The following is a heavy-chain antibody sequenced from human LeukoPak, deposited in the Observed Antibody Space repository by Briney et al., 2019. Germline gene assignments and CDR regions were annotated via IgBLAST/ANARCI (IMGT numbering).Heavy chain of an antibody. CDR1: GGSISSYY. J-gene: IGHJ4*02. CDR2: IYYSGST. V-gene: IGHV4-59*08. D-gene: IGHD3-22*01. Sequence: PSETLSLTCTVSGGSISSYYWSWIRQPPGKGLEWIGYIYYSGSTNYNPSLKSRVTISVDTSKNQFSLKLSSVTAADTAVYYCARSYYYDSSARYFDYWGQGTLVTVSS. CDR3: ARSYYYDSSARYFDY.